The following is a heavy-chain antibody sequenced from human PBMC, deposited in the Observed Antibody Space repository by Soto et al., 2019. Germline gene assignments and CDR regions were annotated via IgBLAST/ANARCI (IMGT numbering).Heavy chain of an antibody. CDR3: ARQRPTDGRWEFANYYGMDV. CDR1: GGSFSAYY. D-gene: IGHD1-26*01. V-gene: IGHV4-34*12. CDR2: IIHSEST. Sequence: SETLSLTCAVYGGSFSAYYWSWVRQPPGKGLEWIGEIIHSESTKYNPSLKSRVNISVDTSKNQFSLKLSSVTAADTAVYSCARQRPTDGRWEFANYYGMDVWGQGTPVTVSS. J-gene: IGHJ6*02.